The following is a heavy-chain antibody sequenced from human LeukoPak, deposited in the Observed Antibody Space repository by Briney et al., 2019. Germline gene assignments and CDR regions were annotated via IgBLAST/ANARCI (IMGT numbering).Heavy chain of an antibody. J-gene: IGHJ4*02. D-gene: IGHD3-10*01. CDR2: IYYSGST. CDR1: GGSISSYY. V-gene: IGHV4-59*06. Sequence: SETLSLTCTVSGGSISSYYWSWFRQHPGKGLEWIGYIYYSGSTYYNPSLKSRVTISVDTSKNQFSLKLSSVTAADTAVYYCARAPLLYYFDYWGQGTLVTVSS. CDR3: ARAPLLYYFDY.